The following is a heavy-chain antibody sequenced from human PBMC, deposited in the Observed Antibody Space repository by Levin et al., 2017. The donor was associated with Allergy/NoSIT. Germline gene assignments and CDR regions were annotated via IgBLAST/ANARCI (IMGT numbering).Heavy chain of an antibody. CDR3: TRMGYCSSTSCPPGIDY. J-gene: IGHJ4*02. CDR2: IRSKAYGGTT. D-gene: IGHD2-2*01. Sequence: SCTASGFTFGDYAMSWFRQAPGKGLEWVGFIRSKAYGGTTEFAASVKGRFTISRDDSKSIAYLQMNSLKTEDTAVYYCTRMGYCSSTSCPPGIDYWGQGTQVTVSS. CDR1: GFTFGDYA. V-gene: IGHV3-49*03.